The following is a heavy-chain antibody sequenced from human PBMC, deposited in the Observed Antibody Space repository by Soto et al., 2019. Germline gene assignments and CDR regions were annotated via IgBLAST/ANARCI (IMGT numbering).Heavy chain of an antibody. V-gene: IGHV2-70*01. CDR3: ARIRNTRGSGWYYFDY. D-gene: IGHD6-19*01. CDR2: IDWDDVK. Sequence: VSGPTLVNPTQTLTLTCTFSGFSLSTSGMCVSWIRQPPGKALEWLALIDWDDVKYYSTSLKTRLTISKDTSKNQVVLTMTNMDPVDTATYYCARIRNTRGSGWYYFDYWGQGTLVTVSS. J-gene: IGHJ4*02. CDR1: GFSLSTSGMC.